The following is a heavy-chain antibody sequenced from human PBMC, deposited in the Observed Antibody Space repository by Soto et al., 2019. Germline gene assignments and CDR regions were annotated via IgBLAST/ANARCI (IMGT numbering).Heavy chain of an antibody. Sequence: QMQLQESGPGLVKPSETLSLTCTASGGSISDDYWSWIRQPPGKGLEWIGHISHSGSTNYNPSLKSRVTRSVDTSKRQFSLKLSSVTAADTGVYYCARETGGVISGMDVWGQGTTVTVSS. D-gene: IGHD3-10*01. CDR3: ARETGGVISGMDV. J-gene: IGHJ6*02. CDR1: GGSISDDY. V-gene: IGHV4-59*01. CDR2: ISHSGST.